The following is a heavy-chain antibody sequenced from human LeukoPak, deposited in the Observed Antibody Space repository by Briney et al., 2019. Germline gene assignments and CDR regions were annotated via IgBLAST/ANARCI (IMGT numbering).Heavy chain of an antibody. CDR2: INIYNGNT. CDR1: GYTFSSYA. Sequence: ASVKVSCKASGYTFSSYAISWVRQAPGQGLEWMGWINIYNGNTKYAQKLQGRVTMTTDTSTSTAYMELRSLRSDDTAVYYCARDLKVGYSSGRYSWGTGSSNDYWGQGTLVTVSS. J-gene: IGHJ4*02. D-gene: IGHD6-19*01. V-gene: IGHV1-18*01. CDR3: ARDLKVGYSSGRYSWGTGSSNDY.